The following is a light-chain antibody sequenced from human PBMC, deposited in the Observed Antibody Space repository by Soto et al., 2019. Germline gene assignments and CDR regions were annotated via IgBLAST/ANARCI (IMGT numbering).Light chain of an antibody. Sequence: EIVLTQSPGTLSLSPGERATLSCRASQSVSSSYLAWYQQKPGQAPRLLIYGASSGATGIPDRFSGSGSGTDFTLTISRLEPEDFAVYYCQQYGSSPWTFGQGTKVDNK. CDR1: QSVSSSY. V-gene: IGKV3-20*01. J-gene: IGKJ1*01. CDR2: GAS. CDR3: QQYGSSPWT.